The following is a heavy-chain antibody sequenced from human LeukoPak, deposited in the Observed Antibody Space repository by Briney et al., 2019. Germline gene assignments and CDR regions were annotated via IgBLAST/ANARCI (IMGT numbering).Heavy chain of an antibody. J-gene: IGHJ3*02. CDR1: GGSISSYY. CDR2: IYYSGST. CDR3: ARDTRKYSNYLDAFDI. V-gene: IGHV4-59*01. D-gene: IGHD4-11*01. Sequence: PSETLSLTCTVSGGSISSYYWSWIRQPPGKGLEWIGYIYYSGSTNYNPSLKSRVTISVDTSKNQFSLKLSSVTAADTAVYYCARDTRKYSNYLDAFDIWGQGTMVTVSS.